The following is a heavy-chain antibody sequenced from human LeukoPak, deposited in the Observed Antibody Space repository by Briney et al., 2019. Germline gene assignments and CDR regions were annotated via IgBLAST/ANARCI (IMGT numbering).Heavy chain of an antibody. CDR1: GFTFSSYW. J-gene: IGHJ3*02. D-gene: IGHD3-10*01. Sequence: GGSLRLSCAASGFTFSSYWMHWVRQAPGKGLVWVSRINSDGSSTSYADSVKGRFTISRDNAKNTLYLQMNSLRAEDTAVYYCARAQKPYYYGSGSYSYDAFDIWGQGTMVTVSS. V-gene: IGHV3-74*01. CDR3: ARAQKPYYYGSGSYSYDAFDI. CDR2: INSDGSST.